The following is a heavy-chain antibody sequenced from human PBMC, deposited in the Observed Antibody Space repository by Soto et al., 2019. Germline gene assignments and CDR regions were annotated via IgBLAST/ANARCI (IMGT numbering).Heavy chain of an antibody. CDR3: GGTMIVNYGMDV. J-gene: IGHJ6*02. D-gene: IGHD3-22*01. V-gene: IGHV1-69*12. CDR1: GGTFSSYA. CDR2: IIPIFGTA. Sequence: QVQLVQSGAEVKKPGSSVKVSCKASGGTFSSYAISWVRQAPGQGLEWMGGIIPIFGTANYAQKFQGRVTITADESTSTACMELSRLRSEDTAVYYCGGTMIVNYGMDVWGQGTTVTVSS.